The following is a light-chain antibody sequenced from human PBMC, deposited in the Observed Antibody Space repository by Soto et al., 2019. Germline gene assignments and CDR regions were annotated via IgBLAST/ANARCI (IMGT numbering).Light chain of an antibody. CDR1: ECLGSSY. CDR2: AAS. V-gene: IGKV3-20*01. Sequence: EIVLTQSPGTLSLSPGERATLSCRASECLGSSYLVWYQQKPGQAPRLLIYAASRRAAGIPDRFSGSGSATEYTLTNNTLEPEDFAVYYCQQQGTFGQGTTLEIK. J-gene: IGKJ2*01. CDR3: QQQGT.